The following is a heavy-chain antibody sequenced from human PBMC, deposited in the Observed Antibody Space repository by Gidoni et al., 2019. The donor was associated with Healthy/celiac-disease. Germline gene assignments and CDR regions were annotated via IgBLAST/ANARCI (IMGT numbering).Heavy chain of an antibody. V-gene: IGHV4-30-2*01. CDR3: ARVTRGYGDAFDI. D-gene: IGHD5-18*01. Sequence: QLQLQESGSGLVNPSQTLSLTCAVSGGSISSGGYSWSWIRPPPGKGLEWIGYIYHSGSTYYNPSLKSRVTISVDRSKNQFSLKLSSVTAADTAVYYCARVTRGYGDAFDIWGQGTMVTVSS. CDR1: GGSISSGGYS. J-gene: IGHJ3*02. CDR2: IYHSGST.